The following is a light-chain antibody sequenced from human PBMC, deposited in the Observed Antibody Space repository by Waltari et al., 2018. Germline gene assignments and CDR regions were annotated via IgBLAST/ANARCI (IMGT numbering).Light chain of an antibody. V-gene: IGKV1-5*01. Sequence: DIQMSQSPSTLSASLGDRVTITCRASQDISNWLAWYQQKPGKAPKVLTYDASTLQSGVPSGFSGGGSGTEFTLTISSLQAADVAVYYCQQCYSTPYTFGQGTKLEIK. CDR2: DAS. CDR3: QQCYSTPYT. CDR1: QDISNW. J-gene: IGKJ2*01.